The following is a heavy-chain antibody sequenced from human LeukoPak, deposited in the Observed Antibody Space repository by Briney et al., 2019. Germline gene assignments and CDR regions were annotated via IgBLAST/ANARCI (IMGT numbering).Heavy chain of an antibody. V-gene: IGHV5-51*01. CDR3: ARYGKSGTYSHGFDI. CDR2: IYPGDSDT. J-gene: IGHJ3*02. Sequence: GESLKISCEAFGYSFTGHWIGWVRQMPGRGLEFMGTIYPGDSDTRYSPSFEGRVTISVAKSMNTAYLQWSGLKASDTAMYYCARYGKSGTYSHGFDIWGQGTMVIVSS. CDR1: GYSFTGHW. D-gene: IGHD3-10*01.